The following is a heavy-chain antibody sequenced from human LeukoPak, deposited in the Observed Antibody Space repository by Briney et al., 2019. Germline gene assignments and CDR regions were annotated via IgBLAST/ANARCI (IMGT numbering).Heavy chain of an antibody. CDR2: HNSVSGSI. CDR1: GFTFGHYS. J-gene: IGHJ4*02. V-gene: IGHV3-48*01. Sequence: GGSLRLSCAASGFTFGHYSLNWVRQAPGKGLGWVSYHNSVSGSIYYADSVKGRFTVSTDNAKNLLYLQMNSLRVEDTAVYFCARDFHYSFDYWGQGTLVTVSS. CDR3: ARDFHYSFDY.